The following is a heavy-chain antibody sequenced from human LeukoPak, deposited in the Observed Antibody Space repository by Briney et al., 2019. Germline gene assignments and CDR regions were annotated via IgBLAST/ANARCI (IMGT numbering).Heavy chain of an antibody. D-gene: IGHD2-21*01. CDR3: ARDGGGYCGGD. CDR2: IWYDGSNK. J-gene: IGHJ4*02. CDR1: GFTFSRHG. Sequence: PGRSLRLSCAASGFTFSRHGMHWVRQAPGKGLERVAVIWYDGSNKYYADSVKGRFTISRDNSKNTLYLQMNSLRAEDTAVYYCARDGGGYCGGDWGQGTLVTVSS. V-gene: IGHV3-33*01.